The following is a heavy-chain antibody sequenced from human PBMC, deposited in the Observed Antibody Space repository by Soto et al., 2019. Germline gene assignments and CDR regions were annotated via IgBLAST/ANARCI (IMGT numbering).Heavy chain of an antibody. CDR1: GYTFTSYG. J-gene: IGHJ5*02. CDR2: ISAYNGNT. D-gene: IGHD2-2*02. V-gene: IGHV1-18*04. CDR3: ARDRYQLLYDPRFDP. Sequence: QVPLVQSGAEVKKPGASVKVSCKASGYTFTSYGISWVRQAPGQGLEWMGWISAYNGNTNYAQKLQGRVTMTTDTSTSTAYMELRSLRSDDTAVYYCARDRYQLLYDPRFDPWGQGTLVTVSS.